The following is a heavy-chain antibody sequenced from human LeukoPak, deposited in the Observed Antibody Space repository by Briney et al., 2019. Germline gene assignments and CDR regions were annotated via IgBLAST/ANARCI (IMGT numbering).Heavy chain of an antibody. J-gene: IGHJ4*02. CDR1: GGSFRGYY. D-gene: IGHD6-13*01. CDR3: ARGRIAAAVSFDY. V-gene: IGHV4-34*01. Sequence: SETLSLTCAVYGGSFRGYYWSWIRHPPGKGVEWIGEINHSVSTNYNPSLKSRVTISVDTSKNQFALKLSSVTAADTAVYYCARGRIAAAVSFDYWGQGTLVTASS. CDR2: INHSVST.